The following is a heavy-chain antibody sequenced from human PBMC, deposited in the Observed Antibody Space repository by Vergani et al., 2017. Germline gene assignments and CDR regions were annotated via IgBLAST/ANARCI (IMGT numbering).Heavy chain of an antibody. CDR1: GFTFSSYS. D-gene: IGHD3-10*01. J-gene: IGHJ4*02. Sequence: EVQLVESGGGLVKPGGSLRLSCAASGFTFSSYSMNWVRQAPGKGLEWVSSISSSSSYIYYADSVKGRFTISRDNAKNSLYLQMNSLRAEDTAVYYCARSRLAGITMARGVIGYWGQGTLVTVSS. V-gene: IGHV3-21*01. CDR2: ISSSSSYI. CDR3: ARSRLAGITMARGVIGY.